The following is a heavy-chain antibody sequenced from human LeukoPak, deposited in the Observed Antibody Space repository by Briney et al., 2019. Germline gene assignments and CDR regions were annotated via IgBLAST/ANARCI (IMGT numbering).Heavy chain of an antibody. D-gene: IGHD3-22*01. Sequence: GASVKVSCKASGGTFSSYAISWVRQAPGQGLEWMGGIIPIFGTANYAQKFQGRVTITADESTSTAYMELSSLRSEDTAVYYCAREVSGDSSGYYYLYETAGMDVWGQGTTVTVSS. J-gene: IGHJ6*02. CDR1: GGTFSSYA. CDR3: AREVSGDSSGYYYLYETAGMDV. V-gene: IGHV1-69*13. CDR2: IIPIFGTA.